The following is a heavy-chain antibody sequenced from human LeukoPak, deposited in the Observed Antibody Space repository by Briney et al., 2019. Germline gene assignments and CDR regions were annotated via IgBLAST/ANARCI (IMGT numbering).Heavy chain of an antibody. J-gene: IGHJ3*02. V-gene: IGHV4-59*08. Sequence: SETPSLTCTVSGGSISSYYWSWIRQPPGKGLEWIGYIYYSGSTNYNPSLKSRVTISVDTSKNQFSLKLSSVTAADTAVYYCARHALLRDAFDIWGQGTMVTVSS. CDR2: IYYSGST. D-gene: IGHD3-10*01. CDR1: GGSISSYY. CDR3: ARHALLRDAFDI.